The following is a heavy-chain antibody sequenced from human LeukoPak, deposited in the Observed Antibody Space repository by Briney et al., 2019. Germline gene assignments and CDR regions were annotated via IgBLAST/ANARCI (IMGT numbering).Heavy chain of an antibody. CDR3: AKFGYYDSSGHDAFDI. V-gene: IGHV3-23*01. CDR1: GFAFSSYA. Sequence: GGSLRLSCAASGFAFSSYAMSWVRQAPGKGLEWVSAISGSGGSTYYADSVKGRFTISRDNSKNTLYLQMNSLRAEDTAVYYCAKFGYYDSSGHDAFDIWGQGTMVTVSS. J-gene: IGHJ3*02. D-gene: IGHD3-22*01. CDR2: ISGSGGST.